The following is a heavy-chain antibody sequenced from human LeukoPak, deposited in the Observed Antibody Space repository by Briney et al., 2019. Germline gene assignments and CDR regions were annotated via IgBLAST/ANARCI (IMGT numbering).Heavy chain of an antibody. D-gene: IGHD3-22*01. CDR1: GFTFSSYS. CDR2: ISSSSSYI. Sequence: GGSLRLSCAASGFTFSSYSMNWVRQAPGKGLEWVSSISSSSSYIYYADSVKGRFTIPRDNAKNSLYLQMNSLRAEDTAVYYCARDYYDSSGYYSPFDYWGQGTLVTVSS. J-gene: IGHJ4*02. CDR3: ARDYYDSSGYYSPFDY. V-gene: IGHV3-21*01.